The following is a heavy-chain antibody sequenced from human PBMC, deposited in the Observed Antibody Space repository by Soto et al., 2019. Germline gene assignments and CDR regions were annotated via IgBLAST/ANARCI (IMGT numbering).Heavy chain of an antibody. V-gene: IGHV3-21*01. CDR1: GFTFSSYS. J-gene: IGHJ4*02. Sequence: GGSLRLSCAASGFTFSSYSMNWVRQAPGKGLEWVSSISSSSSYIYYADSVKGRFTISRDNAKNSLYLQMNSLRAEDTAVYYCARGANWNPEMGIDYWGQGTLVTVSS. CDR2: ISSSSSYI. CDR3: ARGANWNPEMGIDY. D-gene: IGHD1-20*01.